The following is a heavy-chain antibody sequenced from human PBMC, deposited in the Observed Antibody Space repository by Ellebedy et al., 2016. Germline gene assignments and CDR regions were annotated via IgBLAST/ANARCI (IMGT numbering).Heavy chain of an antibody. V-gene: IGHV4-61*01. J-gene: IGHJ5*02. CDR2: IYYSGST. D-gene: IGHD3-10*02. CDR3: ATSYVFLGWFDP. Sequence: SETLSLXCTVSGGSVSSGSYYWSWIRQPPGKGLEWIGYIYYSGSTNYNPSLKSRVTISVDTSKNQFSLKLSSVTAADTAVYYCATSYVFLGWFDPWGQGTLVTVSS. CDR1: GGSVSSGSYY.